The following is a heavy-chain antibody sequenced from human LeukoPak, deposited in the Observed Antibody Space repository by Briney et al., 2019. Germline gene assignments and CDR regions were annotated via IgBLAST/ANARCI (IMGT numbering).Heavy chain of an antibody. CDR2: IGSSSTI. CDR1: GFTFSSYS. J-gene: IGHJ6*03. D-gene: IGHD6-13*01. CDR3: ASTLEQQLDLLEYYYYMDV. Sequence: GGSLRLSCAASGFTFSSYSMNWVRQAPGKGLEWVSYIGSSSTIYYADSVKGRFTISRDNAKNSLYLQMNSLRAEDTAVYYCASTLEQQLDLLEYYYYMDVWGKGTTVTVSS. V-gene: IGHV3-48*01.